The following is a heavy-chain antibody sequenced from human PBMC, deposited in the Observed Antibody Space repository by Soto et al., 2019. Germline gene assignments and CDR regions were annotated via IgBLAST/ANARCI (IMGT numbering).Heavy chain of an antibody. J-gene: IGHJ4*02. Sequence: WGALLVSCVTSVFKFSNYAMSWVRQAPGKGLDLACCTSATGGGTYYADSVNGRFTISRDNSHNTLYLQVHSLTAEDTAVYYCAKDRRAGGNSAFYFDFWGQGAKVTVSS. V-gene: IGHV3-23*01. D-gene: IGHD3-16*01. CDR3: AKDRRAGGNSAFYFDF. CDR2: TSATGGGT. CDR1: VFKFSNYA.